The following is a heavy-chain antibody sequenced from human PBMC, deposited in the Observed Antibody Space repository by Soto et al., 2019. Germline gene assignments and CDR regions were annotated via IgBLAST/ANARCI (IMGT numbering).Heavy chain of an antibody. J-gene: IGHJ3*02. CDR2: IDWDDDK. CDR1: GFSLSTSGLC. D-gene: IGHD5-12*01. V-gene: IGHV2-70*11. CDR3: ARRIGEYSGYDRKQGAFDI. Sequence: SGPTLVNPTQTLTLTCTFSGFSLSTSGLCVSWIRQPPGKALEWLARIDWDDDKYYSTSLKTRLTISKDTSKNQVVLTMTNMDPVDTATYYCARRIGEYSGYDRKQGAFDIWGQGTMVTVSS.